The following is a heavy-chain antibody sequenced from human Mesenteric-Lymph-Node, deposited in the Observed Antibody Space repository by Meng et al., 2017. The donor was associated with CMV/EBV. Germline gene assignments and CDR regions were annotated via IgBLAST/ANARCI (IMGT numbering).Heavy chain of an antibody. J-gene: IGHJ6*02. V-gene: IGHV1-2*02. D-gene: IGHD2-2*01. Sequence: ASVQVSCKASGYSFTDYYVHWVRQAPGRGLEGMGWIHPNSGGTNSAQKFKGRVTMTRDTSISTVYMEVSRLSSDDTAVYYCERDMRGCDTTSCYTGGQYGMDVWGQGTTVTVSS. CDR3: ERDMRGCDTTSCYTGGQYGMDV. CDR1: GYSFTDYY. CDR2: IHPNSGGT.